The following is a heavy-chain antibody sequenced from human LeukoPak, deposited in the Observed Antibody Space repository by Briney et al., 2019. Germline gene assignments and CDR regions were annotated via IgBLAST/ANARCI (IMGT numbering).Heavy chain of an antibody. V-gene: IGHV3-23*01. J-gene: IGHJ4*02. CDR1: GFTFSRNA. CDR2: VIDSGKDT. Sequence: PGGSLRLSCAASGFTFSRNAMTWVRQAPGMGLGGVSSVIDSGKDTYYAGSVKGRFTISRDNSKGTLYLQMNSLRVEDTAVYYCAKGVVDRGADCWGQGTLVTVSS. D-gene: IGHD2-21*01. CDR3: AKGVVDRGADC.